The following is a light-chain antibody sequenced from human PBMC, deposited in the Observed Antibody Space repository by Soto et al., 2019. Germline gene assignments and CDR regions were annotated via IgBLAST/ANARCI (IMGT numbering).Light chain of an antibody. V-gene: IGKV3-15*01. CDR2: GAS. CDR1: QSVSSS. Sequence: EIVMTQSPATLSVSPGERATLSCRASQSVSSSLAWYQQKPGQTPRLLIYGASTRATDIPARFSGSVSGTEFTLTNSGLQSEDFEVYYCQQYNNWPLTFGGGTKGEIK. J-gene: IGKJ4*01. CDR3: QQYNNWPLT.